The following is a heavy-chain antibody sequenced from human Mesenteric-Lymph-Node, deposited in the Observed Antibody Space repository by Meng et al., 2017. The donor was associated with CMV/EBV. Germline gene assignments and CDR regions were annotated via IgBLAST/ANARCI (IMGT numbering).Heavy chain of an antibody. CDR2: INPNSGGT. CDR1: GYTFTGYY. D-gene: IGHD2-2*01. CDR3: ATVAASSIDY. Sequence: ASVKVSCKASGYTFTGYYMHWVRQAPGQGLEWMGWINPNSGGTNYAQKFQGRVTMTSDTSISTAYLELSRLTSDDTAVFYCATVAASSIDYWGQGTLVTVSS. J-gene: IGHJ4*02. V-gene: IGHV1-2*02.